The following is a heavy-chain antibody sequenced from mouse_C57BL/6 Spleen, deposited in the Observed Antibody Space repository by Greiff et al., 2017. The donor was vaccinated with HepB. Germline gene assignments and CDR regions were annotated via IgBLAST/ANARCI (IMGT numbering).Heavy chain of an antibody. CDR1: GYTFTDYN. CDR3: ARSWTVVSHYYAMDY. V-gene: IGHV1-22*01. D-gene: IGHD1-1*01. Sequence: VQLQQSGPELVKPGASVKMSCKASGYTFTDYNMHWVKQSHGKSLEWIGYINPNNGGTSYNQKFKGKATLTVNKSSSTAYMELRSLTSEDSAVYYCARSWTVVSHYYAMDYWGQGTSVTVSS. CDR2: INPNNGGT. J-gene: IGHJ4*01.